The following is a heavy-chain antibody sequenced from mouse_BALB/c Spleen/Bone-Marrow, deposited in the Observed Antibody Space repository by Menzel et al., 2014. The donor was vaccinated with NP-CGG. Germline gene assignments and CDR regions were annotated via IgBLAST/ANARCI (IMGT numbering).Heavy chain of an antibody. J-gene: IGHJ1*01. CDR2: INNNGGST. V-gene: IGHV5-6-3*01. CDR1: GFTFSSYG. Sequence: DVKLVESGGGLVQPGGPLKLSCVASGFTFSSYGMSWVRQTPDKRLELVATINNNGGSTYYPDSVKGQFTISRDNAKNTLYLQMSSLKSEDTAMYYCARVYGWYFDVWGAGTTVTVSS. D-gene: IGHD1-1*01. CDR3: ARVYGWYFDV.